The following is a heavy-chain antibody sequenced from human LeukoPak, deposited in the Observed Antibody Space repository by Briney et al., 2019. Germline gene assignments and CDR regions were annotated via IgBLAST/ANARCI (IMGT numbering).Heavy chain of an antibody. CDR3: ARDVTVIAARPDYYYYYMDV. Sequence: GASVKVSCKASGYTFTSYYMHWVRQALGQGLEWMGIINPSGGSTSYAQKFQGRVTMTRDTSTSTVYMELSSLRSEDTAVYYCARDVTVIAARPDYYYYYMDVWGKGTTLTVSS. CDR2: INPSGGST. D-gene: IGHD6-6*01. V-gene: IGHV1-46*01. CDR1: GYTFTSYY. J-gene: IGHJ6*03.